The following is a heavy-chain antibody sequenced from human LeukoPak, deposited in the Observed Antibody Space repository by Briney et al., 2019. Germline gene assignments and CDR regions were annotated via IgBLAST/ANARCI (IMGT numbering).Heavy chain of an antibody. J-gene: IGHJ6*02. CDR3: ARDGAVDIVGATKASYYYYGMDV. V-gene: IGHV1-3*01. Sequence: ASVKVSCKASGYTFTSYAMHWVRQAPGQRLEWMGWINAGNGNTKYSQKFQGRVTITADKSTSTAYMELSSLRSEDTAVYYCARDGAVDIVGATKASYYYYGMDVWGQGTTVTVSS. D-gene: IGHD1-26*01. CDR1: GYTFTSYA. CDR2: INAGNGNT.